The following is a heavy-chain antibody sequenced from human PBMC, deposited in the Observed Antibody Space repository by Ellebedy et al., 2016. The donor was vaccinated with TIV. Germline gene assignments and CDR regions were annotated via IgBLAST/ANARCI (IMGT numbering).Heavy chain of an antibody. D-gene: IGHD5-24*01. V-gene: IGHV3-66*01. CDR1: GFTVSSNY. Sequence: PGGSLRLSCAASGFTVSSNYMSWVRQAPGKGLEWVSVIYSGGSTYYADSVKGRFTISRDNSKNTLYLQMNSRRAEDTAVYYCAREERWPRFWYFDLWGRGTLVTVSS. CDR2: IYSGGST. J-gene: IGHJ2*01. CDR3: AREERWPRFWYFDL.